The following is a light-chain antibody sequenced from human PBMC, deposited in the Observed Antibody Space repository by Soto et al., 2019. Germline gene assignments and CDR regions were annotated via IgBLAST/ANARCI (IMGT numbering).Light chain of an antibody. CDR3: QQYGASPLT. CDR2: GAS. J-gene: IGKJ4*01. V-gene: IGKV3-20*01. CDR1: QTVPNNY. Sequence: EIVLTQSPGTLSLSAGDGVSLSCRASQTVPNNYLAWYQQKPDQAPRLLIFGASNRATDIPDRFGGSGSGTDFTLSISRLEPEDCAVYYCQQYGASPLTFGRGARLEVK.